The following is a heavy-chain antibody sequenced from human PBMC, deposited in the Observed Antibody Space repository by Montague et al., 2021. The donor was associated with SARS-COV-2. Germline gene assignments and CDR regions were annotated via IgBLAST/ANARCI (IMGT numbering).Heavy chain of an antibody. Sequence: SLRLSCAASGFTFNNFAMHWVRQAPGKGLEWVAVISYDGSIKYYADSLRGRFTISRDSSKKTLYLQMNSLSGEDTAVYYCAKNRDIFWFGEERDSMDVWGQGTTVIVSS. CDR1: GFTFNNFA. D-gene: IGHD3-10*01. V-gene: IGHV3-30*18. J-gene: IGHJ6*02. CDR3: AKNRDIFWFGEERDSMDV. CDR2: ISYDGSIK.